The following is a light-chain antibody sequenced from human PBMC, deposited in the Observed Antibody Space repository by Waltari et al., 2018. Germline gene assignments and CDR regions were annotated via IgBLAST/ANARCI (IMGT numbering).Light chain of an antibody. V-gene: IGKV3-20*01. J-gene: IGKJ2*01. Sequence: GPRDTLSCRDRQSCRSRYLTGYQQKPGQPPRLLIYGASNRATGIPERFSGSGSGTDFTLTISRLKPEDFAVYYCQQFDGSLYTFGQGTKLETK. CDR2: GAS. CDR1: QSCRSRY. CDR3: QQFDGSLYT.